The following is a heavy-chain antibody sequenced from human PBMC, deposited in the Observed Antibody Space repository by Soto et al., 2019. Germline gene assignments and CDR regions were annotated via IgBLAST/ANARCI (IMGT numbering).Heavy chain of an antibody. V-gene: IGHV1-69*13. CDR2: IIPIFGTA. CDR3: ARWRESNYYDSSGYDYWYFDL. J-gene: IGHJ2*01. Sequence: WASVKVSCKASGGTFSSYAISWVRQAPGQGLEWMGGIIPIFGTANYAQKFQGRVTITADESTSTAYMELSSLRSEDTAVYYCARWRESNYYDSSGYDYWYFDLWGRGTLVTVSS. D-gene: IGHD3-22*01. CDR1: GGTFSSYA.